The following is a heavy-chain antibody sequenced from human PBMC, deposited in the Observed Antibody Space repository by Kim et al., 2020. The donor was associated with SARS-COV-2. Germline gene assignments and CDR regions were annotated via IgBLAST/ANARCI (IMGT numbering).Heavy chain of an antibody. V-gene: IGHV5-51*01. CDR2: MYPGDSES. Sequence: GESLKISCKGSGYNFTRYWIGWVRQMPGKGLEWMGVMYPGDSESRYSPSFQGQVTISADKSISTAYLQWSSLKASDTAMYYCARWVDYYDSSGYYFDYWGQGTLVTVSS. D-gene: IGHD3-22*01. CDR3: ARWVDYYDSSGYYFDY. J-gene: IGHJ4*02. CDR1: GYNFTRYW.